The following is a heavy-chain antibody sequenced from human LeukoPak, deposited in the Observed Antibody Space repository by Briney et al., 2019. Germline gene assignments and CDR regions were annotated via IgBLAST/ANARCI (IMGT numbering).Heavy chain of an antibody. J-gene: IGHJ4*02. V-gene: IGHV3-20*04. Sequence: GGSLRLSCAASGFTFDDYGMSWVRQAPGKGLEWVSGINWNGNSTGYADSVKGRFIISRDNAKNFLYLQMNSLRAEDTALYYCARARYYDILTGYYTLYYFDYWGQGTLVTVSS. CDR2: INWNGNST. D-gene: IGHD3-9*01. CDR1: GFTFDDYG. CDR3: ARARYYDILTGYYTLYYFDY.